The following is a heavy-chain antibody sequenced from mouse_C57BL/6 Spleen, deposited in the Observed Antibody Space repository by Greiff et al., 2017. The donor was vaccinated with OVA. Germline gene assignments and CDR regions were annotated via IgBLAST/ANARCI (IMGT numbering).Heavy chain of an antibody. CDR1: GFTFSDAW. Sequence: EVQLVESGGGLVQPGGSMKLSCAASGFTFSDAWMDWVRQSPEKGLEWVAEIRNKANNHATYYAESVKGSFTITRDDSKSSVYLQMNSLRAENTGICCWTRGRGGGDFNYGGQGTTLPVSS. J-gene: IGHJ2*01. CDR3: TRGRGGGDFNY. D-gene: IGHD1-1*02. V-gene: IGHV6-6*01. CDR2: IRNKANNHAT.